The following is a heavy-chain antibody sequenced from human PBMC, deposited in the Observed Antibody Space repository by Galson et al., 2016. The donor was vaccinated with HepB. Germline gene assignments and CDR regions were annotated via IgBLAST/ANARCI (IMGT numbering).Heavy chain of an antibody. J-gene: IGHJ5*02. CDR2: TSDSGHST. Sequence: SLRLSCAASGFIFSKYVMSWVRQAPGKGLEWVSVTSDSGHSTYYADSVKGRFTISRDNSKNTLYLQMNSLRVEDTAVYYCARAPGCSNTWFNNWGQGTLVTVSS. CDR1: GFIFSKYV. D-gene: IGHD2-2*01. CDR3: ARAPGCSNTWFNN. V-gene: IGHV3-23*01.